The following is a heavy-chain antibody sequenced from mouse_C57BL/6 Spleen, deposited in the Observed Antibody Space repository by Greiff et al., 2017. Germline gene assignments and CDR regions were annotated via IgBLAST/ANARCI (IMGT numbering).Heavy chain of an antibody. Sequence: QVQLQQSGAELARPGASVKLSCKASGYTFTSYCIRWVKQRPGQGLEWIGKIYPRSGSTYYNEKFKGKATLTADKSSSTAYMELSSLTSEDSAVYFCAREACIDYWGQGTTLTVSS. V-gene: IGHV1-81*01. CDR1: GYTFTSYC. J-gene: IGHJ2*01. CDR3: AREACIDY. CDR2: IYPRSGST.